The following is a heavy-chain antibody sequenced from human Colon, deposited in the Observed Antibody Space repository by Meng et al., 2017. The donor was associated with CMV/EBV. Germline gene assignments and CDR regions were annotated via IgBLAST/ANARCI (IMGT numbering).Heavy chain of an antibody. V-gene: IGHV1-2*02. Sequence: ASVKVSCKASGYTFTGHYIHWVRQAPGQGLEWMGWINPNSGVTNYAQKFQGRVTLTRDTSISTAYMELSSLRSDDTAVYYCARGHDYGANSFGFDPWGQGTMVTVSS. CDR1: GYTFTGHY. CDR2: INPNSGVT. J-gene: IGHJ3*01. CDR3: ARGHDYGANSFGFDP. D-gene: IGHD4-23*01.